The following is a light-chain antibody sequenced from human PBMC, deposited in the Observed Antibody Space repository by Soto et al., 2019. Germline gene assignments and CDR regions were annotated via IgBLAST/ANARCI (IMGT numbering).Light chain of an antibody. CDR2: EAS. CDR1: QSVSSY. J-gene: IGKJ5*01. Sequence: EIVLTQSPATLSLSPGERATLSCRASQSVSSYLAWYQQKPGQAPRLLIYEASNRATGIPARFSGSGSGTDFTLTISSLEPEDFAVYYCQQRSNWPLGITFGQGTRLEIK. CDR3: QQRSNWPLGIT. V-gene: IGKV3-11*01.